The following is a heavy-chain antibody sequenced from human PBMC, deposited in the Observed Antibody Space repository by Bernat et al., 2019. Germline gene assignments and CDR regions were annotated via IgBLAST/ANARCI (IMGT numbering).Heavy chain of an antibody. D-gene: IGHD3-3*01. Sequence: QLQLQESGPGLVKPSETLSLTCTVSGGSISSSSYYWGWIRQPPGKGLEWIGSIYYSGSTYYNPSLKSRVTISVDTSKNQFSLKRSSVTAADTAVYYCARQQTPYDFWSGYYGEAFDYWGQGTLVTVSS. CDR1: GGSISSSSYY. J-gene: IGHJ4*02. CDR3: ARQQTPYDFWSGYYGEAFDY. CDR2: IYYSGST. V-gene: IGHV4-39*01.